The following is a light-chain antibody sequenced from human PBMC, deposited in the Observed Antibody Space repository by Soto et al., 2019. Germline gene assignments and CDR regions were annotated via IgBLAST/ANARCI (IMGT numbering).Light chain of an antibody. J-gene: IGLJ1*01. CDR3: AAWDDSLNGFYV. CDR2: SNN. Sequence: QSVLTQPPSASGTPGQRVTISCSGNNSNIGSNTVDWYQQLPGTAPKLLIYSNNQRPSGVPDRFSGSKSGTPASLAISGLQSEDEADYYCAAWDDSLNGFYVFGTGTKVTVL. V-gene: IGLV1-44*01. CDR1: NSNIGSNT.